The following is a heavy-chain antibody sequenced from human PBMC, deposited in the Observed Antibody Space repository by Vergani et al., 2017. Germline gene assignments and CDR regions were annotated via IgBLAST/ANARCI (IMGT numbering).Heavy chain of an antibody. D-gene: IGHD5-24*01. J-gene: IGHJ3*02. CDR3: ATHLTAGDSDGGDAFDI. CDR2: VDPEDGET. V-gene: IGHV1-69-2*01. CDR1: GYTFTDYY. Sequence: EVQLVQSGAEVKKPGTTVKISCKVSGYTFTDYYMHWVQQAPGKGLEWMGLVDPEDGETIYAEKFQGRVTITADTSTDTSYMELSSLRSEDTAVYYCATHLTAGDSDGGDAFDIWGQGTMVTVSS.